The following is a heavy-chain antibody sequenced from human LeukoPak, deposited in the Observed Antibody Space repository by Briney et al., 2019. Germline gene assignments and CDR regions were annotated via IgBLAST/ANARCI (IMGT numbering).Heavy chain of an antibody. CDR2: ISGSGGST. D-gene: IGHD3-3*01. CDR1: GFTFSSYA. J-gene: IGHJ6*03. V-gene: IGHV3-23*01. Sequence: GGSLRLSCAASGFTFSSYAMSWVRQAPGKGLEWVSAISGSGGSTYYADSVKGRFTISRDNAKNSLYLQMNSLRAEDTAVYYCARVGITIFGVVIDYYYYMDVWGKGTTVTVSS. CDR3: ARVGITIFGVVIDYYYYMDV.